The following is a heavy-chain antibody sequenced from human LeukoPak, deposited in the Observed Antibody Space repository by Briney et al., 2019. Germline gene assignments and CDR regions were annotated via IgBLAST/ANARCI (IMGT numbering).Heavy chain of an antibody. CDR2: IYRGGST. J-gene: IGHJ4*02. CDR1: GFTFSSYW. Sequence: GGSLRLSCAASGFTFSSYWMSWVRQAPGKGLEWVSVIYRGGSTYYADSVKGRFTISRDNSKNTLYLQMNSLRAEDTAVYYCATLRGDYGDYQPPDYWGQGTLVTVSS. D-gene: IGHD4-17*01. CDR3: ATLRGDYGDYQPPDY. V-gene: IGHV3-66*01.